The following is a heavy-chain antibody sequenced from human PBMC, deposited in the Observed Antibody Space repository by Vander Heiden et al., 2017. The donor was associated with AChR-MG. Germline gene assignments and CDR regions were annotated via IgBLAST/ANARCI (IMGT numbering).Heavy chain of an antibody. CDR3: ARQRGLGTWGIDY. CDR2: IFYSGST. J-gene: IGHJ4*02. Sequence: QLQLQESGPGLVTPSETLSLTCTVSGDSISTTNYWWAWIRQTPGKGLGWIGSIFYSGSTHYNPSLQSRVTISVDTSKNQFSLTLNSVTAADTSVYYCARQRGLGTWGIDYWGQGTLVTVSS. V-gene: IGHV4-39*01. CDR1: GDSISTTNYW. D-gene: IGHD3-16*01.